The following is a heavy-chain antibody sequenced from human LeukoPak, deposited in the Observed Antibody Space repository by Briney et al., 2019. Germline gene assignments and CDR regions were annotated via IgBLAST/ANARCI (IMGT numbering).Heavy chain of an antibody. CDR2: ISAGSGTM. CDR3: TRDLGLRRMI. CDR1: GLSVSSNN. V-gene: IGHV3-48*04. J-gene: IGHJ2*01. Sequence: GGSLRLSCAAAGLSVSSNNMHWVRQAPGGGLKWLSYISAGSGTMFSADSVKGRFTISRDNARDVLFLQMNSLRAEDTAVYYCTRDLGLRRMIWGRGTLV.